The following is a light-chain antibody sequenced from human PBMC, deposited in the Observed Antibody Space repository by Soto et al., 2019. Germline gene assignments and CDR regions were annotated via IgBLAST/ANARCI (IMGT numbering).Light chain of an antibody. CDR1: QSISTF. Sequence: DIQMTQSPSSLSASVGDRVTITCRASQSISTFLNWYQQKPGKAPRLLIYDVSRLLSGVPSRFSGSGSGTDFTLTISSLQPDDFATYYCQQYNSYSPWTFGQGTKVEIK. V-gene: IGKV1-5*01. CDR3: QQYNSYSPWT. CDR2: DVS. J-gene: IGKJ1*01.